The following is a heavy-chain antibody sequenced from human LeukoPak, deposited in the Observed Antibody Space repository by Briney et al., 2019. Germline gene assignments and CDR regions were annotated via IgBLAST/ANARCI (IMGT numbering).Heavy chain of an antibody. CDR1: GFTFSSYG. CDR2: IWYDGSNK. CDR3: ARADYGDYDFDY. D-gene: IGHD4-17*01. V-gene: IGHV3-33*01. J-gene: IGHJ4*02. Sequence: GGSLRLSCAAPGFTFSSYGMHWVRQAPGKGLEWVAVIWYDGSNKYYADSVKGRFTISRDNSKNTLYLQMNSLRAEDTAVYYCARADYGDYDFDYWGQGTLVTVSS.